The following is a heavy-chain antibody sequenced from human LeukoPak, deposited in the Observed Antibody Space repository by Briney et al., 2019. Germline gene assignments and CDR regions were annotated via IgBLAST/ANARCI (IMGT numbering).Heavy chain of an antibody. CDR2: IIPILGIA. J-gene: IGHJ4*02. V-gene: IGHV1-69*04. CDR1: GDTFSSYA. D-gene: IGHD6-19*01. Sequence: RASVKVSCKASGDTFSSYAISWVRQAPGQGLEWMGRIIPILGIANYAQKFQGRVTITADKSTSTAYMELSSLRSEDTAVYYCARGYSSGWYMYYWGQGTLVTVSS. CDR3: ARGYSSGWYMYY.